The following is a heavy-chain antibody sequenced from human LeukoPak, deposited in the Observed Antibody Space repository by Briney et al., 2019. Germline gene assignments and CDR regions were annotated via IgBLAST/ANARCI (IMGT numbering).Heavy chain of an antibody. CDR2: LSGSGGST. CDR1: GFTFSSYA. D-gene: IGHD3-3*01. J-gene: IGHJ4*02. Sequence: GGSLRLSCAASGFTFSSYAMSWVRQAPGKGLEWVSALSGSGGSTYYADSVKGRFTISRDNSKNTLYLQMNSLRAEDTAVYYCAKTPLTYYDFWSGFDYWGQGTLVTVSS. V-gene: IGHV3-23*01. CDR3: AKTPLTYYDFWSGFDY.